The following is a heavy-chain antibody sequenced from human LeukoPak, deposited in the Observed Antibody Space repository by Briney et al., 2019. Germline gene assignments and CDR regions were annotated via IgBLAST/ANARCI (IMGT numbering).Heavy chain of an antibody. CDR2: IYYSEST. CDR1: GGSISSYY. Sequence: SETLSLTCTVSGGSISSYYWSWLRQPPGKRLEWLGYIYYSESTNYNPSLKSRVTISVDTSKNQFSLKLSSVTAADTAMYYCARGSGSYGVVDWFDPWGQGTLVTASS. D-gene: IGHD3-10*01. V-gene: IGHV4-59*01. CDR3: ARGSGSYGVVDWFDP. J-gene: IGHJ5*02.